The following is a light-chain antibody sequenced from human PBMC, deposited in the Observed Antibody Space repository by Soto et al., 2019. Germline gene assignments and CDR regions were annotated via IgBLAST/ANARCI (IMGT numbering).Light chain of an antibody. Sequence: DIQITQSPSSVSASVGDRFTISCRASQDIGNFLAWYQQTPGKAPTLLIYEASILQNGVPSRFSGTESGTEFTLTISSLRPDDFATYYCQQYNDYSAWTFGQGTKVDI. CDR2: EAS. V-gene: IGKV1-5*03. CDR3: QQYNDYSAWT. J-gene: IGKJ1*01. CDR1: QDIGNF.